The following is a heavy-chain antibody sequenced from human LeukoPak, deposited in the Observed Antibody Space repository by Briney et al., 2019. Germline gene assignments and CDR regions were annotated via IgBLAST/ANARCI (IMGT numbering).Heavy chain of an antibody. CDR3: AKDDGWLYYNH. V-gene: IGHV3-23*01. J-gene: IGHJ4*02. Sequence: QPGGSLRLSCAASGFTSSSYAMSWVRQAPGKGLEWVSAISGSGGSTYYADSVKGRFTISRDNSTDTVSLQMHSLRDEDTATYYCAKDDGWLYYNHWGQGTLVTVSS. CDR1: GFTSSSYA. CDR2: ISGSGGST. D-gene: IGHD3-22*01.